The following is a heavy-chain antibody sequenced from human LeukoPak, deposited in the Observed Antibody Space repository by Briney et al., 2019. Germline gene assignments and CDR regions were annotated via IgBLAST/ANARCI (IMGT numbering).Heavy chain of an antibody. D-gene: IGHD2-15*01. CDR3: AKAVVSSPDY. CDR1: GFTFSSYA. J-gene: IGHJ4*02. CDR2: ISGSGGST. V-gene: IGHV3-23*01. Sequence: GGSLRLSCAASGFTFSSYAMSWVRQAPGKGLDWVSAISGSGGSTYYADSVKGRFTISRDNSKNTLYLQMNSLRVEDTAVYYCAKAVVSSPDYWGQGTLVTVSS.